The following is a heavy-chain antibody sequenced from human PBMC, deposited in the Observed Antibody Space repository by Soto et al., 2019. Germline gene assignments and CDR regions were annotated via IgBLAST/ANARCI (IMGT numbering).Heavy chain of an antibody. V-gene: IGHV2-5*02. CDR2: IYWDDDK. Sequence: QIALKESGPTLVKPTQPLTLTCTFSGFSLSTSGVGVGWIRQPPGKALEWLALIYWDDDKRYSPSLKSRLTITKDTSKNQVVLTMTNMDPVDTATYYCAHIGASIVVVLDWGQGTLVTVSS. J-gene: IGHJ4*02. D-gene: IGHD2-15*01. CDR3: AHIGASIVVVLD. CDR1: GFSLSTSGVG.